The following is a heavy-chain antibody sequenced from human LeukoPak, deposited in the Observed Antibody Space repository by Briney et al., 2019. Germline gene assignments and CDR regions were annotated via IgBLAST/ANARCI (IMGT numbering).Heavy chain of an antibody. CDR2: INPNIGTT. CDR3: ARRYDSRSPVTFDF. D-gene: IGHD3-22*01. V-gene: IGHV1-2*02. J-gene: IGHJ3*01. Sequence: ASVKVSCKASGYTFTDHTIHWVRQAPGQGLEWMGWINPNIGTTNYAKRFQGRLTVTRDTSINTAFMELSSLNPDDTAVFYCARRYDSRSPVTFDFWGQGTLVTVSS. CDR1: GYTFTDHT.